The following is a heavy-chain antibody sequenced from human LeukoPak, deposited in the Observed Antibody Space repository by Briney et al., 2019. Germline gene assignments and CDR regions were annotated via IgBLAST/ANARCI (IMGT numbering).Heavy chain of an antibody. CDR1: GYSIIIGYY. V-gene: IGHV4-38-2*01. CDR2: IDHSGTT. J-gene: IGHJ3*02. CDR3: ARRSYCSGGDCYSIDAFDI. D-gene: IGHD2-15*01. Sequence: SETLSLTCAVSGYSIIIGYYWGWIRQPPGTGLEWIGSIDHSGTTYYNPSLKSRVTISVDTSKNHFSLNLTSVTAADTAVFYCARRSYCSGGDCYSIDAFDIWGQGTMVTVSS.